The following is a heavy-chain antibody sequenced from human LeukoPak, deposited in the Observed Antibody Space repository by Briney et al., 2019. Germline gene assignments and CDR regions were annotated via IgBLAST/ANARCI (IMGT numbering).Heavy chain of an antibody. CDR3: ARSSSTSCSFDY. D-gene: IGHD2-2*01. CDR1: GYSISSGYY. CDR2: IYHSGST. Sequence: PSETLSLTCTVSGYSISSGYYWGWIRQPPGKGLEGIGSIYHSGSTYYNPSLKSRVTISGDTSKNQFSLKLSSVTAADTAAYYCARSSSTSCSFDYWGQGTLVTVSS. J-gene: IGHJ4*02. V-gene: IGHV4-38-2*02.